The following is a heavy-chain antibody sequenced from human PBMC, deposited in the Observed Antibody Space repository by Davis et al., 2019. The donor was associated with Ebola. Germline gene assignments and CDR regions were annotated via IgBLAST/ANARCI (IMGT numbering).Heavy chain of an antibody. CDR3: ARDQGSYYFDY. J-gene: IGHJ4*02. Sequence: AASVKVSCKASGGTFSSYAISWVRQAPGQGLEWMGGIIPIFDTANYAQKFQGRVTITADESTSTAYMELSSLRSEDTAMYYCARDQGSYYFDYWGQGTLVTVSS. D-gene: IGHD3-10*01. CDR2: IIPIFDTA. V-gene: IGHV1-69*13. CDR1: GGTFSSYA.